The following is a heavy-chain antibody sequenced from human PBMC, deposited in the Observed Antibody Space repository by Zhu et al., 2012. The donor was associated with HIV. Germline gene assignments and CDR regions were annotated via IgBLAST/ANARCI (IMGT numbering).Heavy chain of an antibody. Sequence: QVRLQESGPGLVKPSETLSLTCTVSNDSISIDYFYWSWIRQPPGKGLEWIGSAYYSGITYYNSPLQSRVSVSVDTSKNQFFLKLTSVTAADTALYWCARRTAAAFDFWGQGIRVTVSS. D-gene: IGHD6-13*01. CDR2: AYYSGIT. CDR3: ARRTAAAFDF. J-gene: IGHJ4*02. CDR1: NDSISIDYFY. V-gene: IGHV4-39*01.